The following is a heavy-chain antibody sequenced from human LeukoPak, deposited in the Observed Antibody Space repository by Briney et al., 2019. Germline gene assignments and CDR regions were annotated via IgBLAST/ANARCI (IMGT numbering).Heavy chain of an antibody. CDR3: AKKRNAAPYYFES. D-gene: IGHD6-25*01. CDR1: GGSISSNDW. Sequence: SETLSLTCAVSGGSISSNDWWSWVRQPPGKGLEWIGEIHHSGSTNYNPSLKSPVTISVDKSKNQFSLKLNSVTAADTAFYYCAKKRNAAPYYFESWGQGTLVTVSS. J-gene: IGHJ4*02. V-gene: IGHV4-4*02. CDR2: IHHSGST.